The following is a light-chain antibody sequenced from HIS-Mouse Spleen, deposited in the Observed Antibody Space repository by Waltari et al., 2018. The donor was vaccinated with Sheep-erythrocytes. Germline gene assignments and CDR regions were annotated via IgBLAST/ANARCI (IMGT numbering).Light chain of an antibody. Sequence: YQLTHPLSVSVSPGQTASTPCAADKLVDNSSCWYQQKPGPSPVLAIYQDSKRPSGSPERFSGSNSGNTATLTISGPQAMDEADYYCQAWESSTAVFGGGTKLTVL. J-gene: IGLJ2*01. CDR1: KLVDNS. CDR3: QAWESSTAV. V-gene: IGLV3-1*01. CDR2: QDS.